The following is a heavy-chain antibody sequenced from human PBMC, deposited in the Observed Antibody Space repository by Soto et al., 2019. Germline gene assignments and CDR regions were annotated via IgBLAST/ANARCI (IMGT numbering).Heavy chain of an antibody. Sequence: ASVKVSCKASGYTFTSYAMHWVRQAPGQRLEWMGWINAGNGNTKYSQKFQGRVTITRDTSASTAYMELSSLRSEDTAVYYCAREVCSGGSCYYRPGWFDPWGQGTLVTVSS. V-gene: IGHV1-3*01. D-gene: IGHD2-15*01. CDR2: INAGNGNT. CDR3: AREVCSGGSCYYRPGWFDP. CDR1: GYTFTSYA. J-gene: IGHJ5*02.